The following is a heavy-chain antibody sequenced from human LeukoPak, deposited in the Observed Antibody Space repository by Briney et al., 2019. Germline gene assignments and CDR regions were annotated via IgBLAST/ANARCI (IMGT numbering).Heavy chain of an antibody. Sequence: SETLSLTCGVSGGSVINTNWWTWVRQPPRKGLEWIGEVHLDGRTNYNPSLQSRLTMSVDVSKTPASLKLTSVTAADTAVYYCAREGGFYRPLDNSGQGTLVTVSS. CDR2: VHLDGRT. CDR3: AREGGFYRPLDN. D-gene: IGHD3-3*01. J-gene: IGHJ4*02. V-gene: IGHV4-4*02. CDR1: GGSVINTNW.